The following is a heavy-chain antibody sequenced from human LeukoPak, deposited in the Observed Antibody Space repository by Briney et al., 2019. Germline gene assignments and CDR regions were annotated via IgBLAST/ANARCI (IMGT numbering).Heavy chain of an antibody. D-gene: IGHD3-10*01. V-gene: IGHV3-23*01. J-gene: IGHJ4*02. CDR3: AKDQTMVRGVSAFDY. CDR2: ISGSGGST. CDR1: GFTFSSYA. Sequence: GGSLRLSCAASGFTFSSYAMSWVRKAPGKGLEWVSGISGSGGSTYYADFVKGRFTISRGNSKSTLYLQMNSLRAEDAAVYYCAKDQTMVRGVSAFDYWGQGTLVTVSS.